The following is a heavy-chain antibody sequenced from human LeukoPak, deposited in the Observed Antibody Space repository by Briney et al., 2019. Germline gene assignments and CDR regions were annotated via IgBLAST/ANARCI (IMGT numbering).Heavy chain of an antibody. CDR2: ISYSGST. J-gene: IGHJ4*02. V-gene: IGHV4-31*03. CDR3: TVGPHHYFDS. Sequence: SETLSLTCTVSGGSINSGGYYWSWIRQHPGKGLEWTGYISYSGSTYYNPSLKSRVTISLDTSKNQFSLRLSSVSASDTAVYFCTVGPHHYFDSWGQGTLVTVSS. D-gene: IGHD4-11*01. CDR1: GGSINSGGYY.